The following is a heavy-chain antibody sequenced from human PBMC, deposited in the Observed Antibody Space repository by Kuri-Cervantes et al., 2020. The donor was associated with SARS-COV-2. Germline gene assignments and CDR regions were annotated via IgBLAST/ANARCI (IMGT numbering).Heavy chain of an antibody. CDR1: EFTFSAYY. CDR3: AKDNWRVITIFGATRSDYYMDV. J-gene: IGHJ6*03. Sequence: GGSLRLSCAVSEFTFSAYYMTWIRQAPGEGLEWVAFIRYDGSNKYYADSVKGRFTTSRDNSKNTLYLQMNSLRAEDTAVYYCAKDNWRVITIFGATRSDYYMDVWGKGTTVTVSS. V-gene: IGHV3-30*02. D-gene: IGHD3-3*01. CDR2: IRYDGSNK.